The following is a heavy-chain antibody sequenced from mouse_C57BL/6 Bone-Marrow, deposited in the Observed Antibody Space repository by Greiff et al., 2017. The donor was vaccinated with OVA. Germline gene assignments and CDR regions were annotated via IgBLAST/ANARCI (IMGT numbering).Heavy chain of an antibody. CDR3: ARRGTGTGFAY. CDR1: GFAFSSYD. CDR2: ISSGGGST. J-gene: IGHJ3*01. D-gene: IGHD4-1*01. V-gene: IGHV5-12-1*01. Sequence: DVKLVESGGGLVKPGGSLKLSCAASGFAFSSYDMSWVRQTPEKRLEWVAYISSGGGSTYYPDTVKGRFTISRDNAKNTLYLQMSSLKSEDTAMYYCARRGTGTGFAYWGQGTLVTVSA.